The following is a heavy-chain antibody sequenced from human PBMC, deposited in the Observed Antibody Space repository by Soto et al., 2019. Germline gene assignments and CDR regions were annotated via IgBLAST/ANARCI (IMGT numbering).Heavy chain of an antibody. J-gene: IGHJ4*02. CDR1: GGSISSSSYY. V-gene: IGHV4-39*01. D-gene: IGHD3-16*01. Sequence: SETLSLTCTVSGGSISSSSYYWGWIRQPPGKGLEWIGSIYYSGSTYYNPSLKSRVTISVDTSKNQFSLKLSSVTAADTAGYYCARRPSGGKVDYWGQGTLVTVS. CDR3: ARRPSGGKVDY. CDR2: IYYSGST.